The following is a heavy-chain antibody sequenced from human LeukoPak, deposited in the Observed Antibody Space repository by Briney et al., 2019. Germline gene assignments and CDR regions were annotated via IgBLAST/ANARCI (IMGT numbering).Heavy chain of an antibody. CDR3: ARAYTLPAAGGFNP. Sequence: GGSLRLSCAASGFTFSSAWMHWVRQAPGKGLGWVGRISTDGSSTSYADSVKGRFTISRDNAKNTLYLQMNSLRAEYTAVYYCARAYTLPAAGGFNPWGQGTLVTVSS. CDR1: GFTFSSAW. CDR2: ISTDGSST. J-gene: IGHJ5*02. D-gene: IGHD2-2*01. V-gene: IGHV3-74*01.